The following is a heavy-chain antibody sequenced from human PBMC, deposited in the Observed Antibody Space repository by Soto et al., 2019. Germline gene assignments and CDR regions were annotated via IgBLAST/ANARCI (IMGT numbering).Heavy chain of an antibody. D-gene: IGHD3-22*01. CDR3: ARTAFDSCCFYPINFDS. V-gene: IGHV4-61*01. J-gene: IGHJ4*02. Sequence: QVQLQESGPGLVKPSETLSLTCTVSGGSVSSGSYYWSWIRQPPGKGLEWIGHIYYSGTTNYNPSFKSRVTISIYTSKNQFSLKLSPVNASDTAVFYCARTAFDSCCFYPINFDSWGQGTLVTVSS. CDR1: GGSVSSGSYY. CDR2: IYYSGTT.